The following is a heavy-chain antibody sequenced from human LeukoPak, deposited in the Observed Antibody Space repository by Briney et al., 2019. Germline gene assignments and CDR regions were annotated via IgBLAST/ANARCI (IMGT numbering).Heavy chain of an antibody. J-gene: IGHJ5*02. CDR2: IYYSGST. V-gene: IGHV4-61*05. Sequence: SETLSLTCTVSGGSISSSSYYWGWIRQPPGKGLEWIGYIYYSGSTNYNPSLKSRVTISVDTSKNQFSLKLSSVTAADTAVYYCARGAGTTMVRGVIITRWFDPWGQGTLVTVSS. CDR3: ARGAGTTMVRGVIITRWFDP. CDR1: GGSISSSSYY. D-gene: IGHD3-10*01.